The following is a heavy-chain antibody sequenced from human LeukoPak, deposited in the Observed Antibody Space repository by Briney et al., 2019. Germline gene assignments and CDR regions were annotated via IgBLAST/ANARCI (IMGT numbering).Heavy chain of an antibody. CDR2: VSESGEIT. J-gene: IGHJ4*02. Sequence: GGSLRLSCAASGIAFSTYAMSWVRQAPGKELEWVSVVSESGEITHYADSVKGRFTISRDNSKNTVYLQMNSLRAEDSAVYYCAKDTAQGYTYGTIEQDYWGQGTRVTVSS. V-gene: IGHV3-23*01. D-gene: IGHD5-18*01. CDR3: AKDTAQGYTYGTIEQDY. CDR1: GIAFSTYA.